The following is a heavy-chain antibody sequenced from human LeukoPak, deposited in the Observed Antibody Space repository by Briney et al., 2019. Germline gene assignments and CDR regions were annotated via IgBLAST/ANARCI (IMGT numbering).Heavy chain of an antibody. CDR3: ARDYYWSTAWFDP. CDR2: IIPILGIA. D-gene: IGHD3-22*01. Sequence: SVKVSCKASGGTFSSYTISWVRQAPGQGLEWMGRIIPILGIANYAQKFQGRVTITADKTTSTAYMELSSLRSEDTAVYYCARDYYWSTAWFDPWGQGTLVAVSS. V-gene: IGHV1-69*04. CDR1: GGTFSSYT. J-gene: IGHJ5*02.